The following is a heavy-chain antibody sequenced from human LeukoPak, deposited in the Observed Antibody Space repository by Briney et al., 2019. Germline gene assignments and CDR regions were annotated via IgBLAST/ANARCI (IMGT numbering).Heavy chain of an antibody. D-gene: IGHD1-26*01. Sequence: ASVKVSCKASGGTFSSYAISWVRQAPGQGLEWMGGIIPIFGTANYAQKFQGRVTITADEPTSTAYMELSSLRSEDTAVYYCARASNSGSYYLHWGQGTLVTVSS. CDR1: GGTFSSYA. J-gene: IGHJ4*02. CDR3: ARASNSGSYYLH. V-gene: IGHV1-69*13. CDR2: IIPIFGTA.